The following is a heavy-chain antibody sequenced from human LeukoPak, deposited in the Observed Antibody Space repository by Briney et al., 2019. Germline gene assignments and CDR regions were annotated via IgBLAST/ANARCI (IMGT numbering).Heavy chain of an antibody. CDR3: ARLFGSNYGMDV. D-gene: IGHD3-16*01. Sequence: ASVKVSCKASGYTFTSYDINWVRQATGQGLGLMGWMNHNSGNTGYAQKFQGRVTMTRNTSISTAYMELSSLRSEDTAVYYCARLFGSNYGMDVWGQGTTVTVSS. CDR2: MNHNSGNT. J-gene: IGHJ6*02. V-gene: IGHV1-8*01. CDR1: GYTFTSYD.